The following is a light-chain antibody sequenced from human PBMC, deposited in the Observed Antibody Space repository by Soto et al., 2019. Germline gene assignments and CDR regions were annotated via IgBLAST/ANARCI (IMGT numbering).Light chain of an antibody. CDR3: AAWDDSLNGWV. Sequence: QSVLTQPPSASGTPGQRVTISCSGSSSNIGSNTVNWYQQLPGTAPKLLFYSNNQRPSGVPDRFSGSKSGNSASLAISGLQSEDEADYYCAAWDDSLNGWVFGGGTKLTVL. V-gene: IGLV1-44*01. CDR1: SSNIGSNT. CDR2: SNN. J-gene: IGLJ3*02.